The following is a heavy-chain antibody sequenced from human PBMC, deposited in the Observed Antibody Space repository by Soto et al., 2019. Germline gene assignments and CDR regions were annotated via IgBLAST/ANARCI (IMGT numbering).Heavy chain of an antibody. D-gene: IGHD2-2*01. J-gene: IGHJ6*03. V-gene: IGHV4-59*08. CDR3: ARHADCSSISCSYFHYMDV. CDR2: IYYSGTT. CDR1: GGSIRSHY. Sequence: SETLSLTCTVSGGSIRSHYWSWIRQPPGKGLEWIGYIYYSGTTNYNPSLKGRVILSVDTSKNQFSLKLTSVTAADTALYYCARHADCSSISCSYFHYMDVWGKGTTVTVSS.